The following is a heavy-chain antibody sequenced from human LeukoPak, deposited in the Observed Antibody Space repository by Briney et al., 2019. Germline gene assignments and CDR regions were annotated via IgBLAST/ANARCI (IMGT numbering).Heavy chain of an antibody. D-gene: IGHD3-22*01. J-gene: IGHJ4*02. V-gene: IGHV3-11*01. CDR3: ARVLSSGYSPFDY. Sequence: GGSLRLSCAASGFTFSDYYMTWIRQAPGKGLEWVSHITGTGATIYYADSVKGRFTIARDNAKNSLSLQMNSLGAEDTAVYFCARVLSSGYSPFDYWGQGILVTVSS. CDR2: ITGTGATI. CDR1: GFTFSDYY.